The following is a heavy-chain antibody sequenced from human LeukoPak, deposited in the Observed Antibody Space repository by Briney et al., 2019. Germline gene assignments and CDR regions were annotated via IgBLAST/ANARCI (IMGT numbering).Heavy chain of an antibody. CDR1: SGTLSGYY. J-gene: IGHJ6*02. Sequence: SETLSLTCAVYSGTLSGYYWSWTRQPPGKGLEWIGEINHSGSTNYNPSLESRVTMSVDTSKNQFSLKLSSVTAADTAVYYCARVPYSRVLNYYYGMDVWGQGTTVTVPS. D-gene: IGHD2-15*01. CDR3: ARVPYSRVLNYYYGMDV. V-gene: IGHV4-34*01. CDR2: INHSGST.